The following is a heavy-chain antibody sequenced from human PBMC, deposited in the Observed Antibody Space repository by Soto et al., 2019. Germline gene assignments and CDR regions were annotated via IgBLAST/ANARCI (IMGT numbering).Heavy chain of an antibody. CDR1: GFTFTSYV. V-gene: IGHV3-30*03. D-gene: IGHD4-4*01. CDR3: ARSRDGYSFYFYYGMDG. CDR2: ILHDGSAE. Sequence: GGSLRLSCAASGFTFTSYVMHWVRQAPGKGLEWMALILHDGSAEYYADSVKGRFTISRDNSKNTLYLQMNSLRAEDTAVYYCARSRDGYSFYFYYGMDGWGQGTTVTVSS. J-gene: IGHJ6*02.